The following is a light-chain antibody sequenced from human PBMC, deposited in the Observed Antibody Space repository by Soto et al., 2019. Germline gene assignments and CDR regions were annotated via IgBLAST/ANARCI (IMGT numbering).Light chain of an antibody. CDR2: EVS. CDR1: SNDVGGYNY. J-gene: IGLJ3*02. CDR3: SSYAGSNNWV. V-gene: IGLV2-8*01. Sequence: QSALTQPPSASGSPGQSVTISCTGTSNDVGGYNYVSWYQQHPGKAPKVMIYEVSKRPSGVPDRFSGSKSGNTASLTVSGLQAEDEADYYCSSYAGSNNWVFGGGTKLPS.